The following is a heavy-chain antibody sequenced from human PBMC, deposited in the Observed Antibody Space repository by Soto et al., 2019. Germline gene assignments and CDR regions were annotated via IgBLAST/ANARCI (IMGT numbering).Heavy chain of an antibody. CDR2: IDSSSSFI. Sequence: EVQLVESGGGLVKPGGSLRLSCAASGFTFSSHAMSWVRQAPGKGLEWVSSIDSSSSFIYYADSVKGRFTISRDNAQSSLYLQMSSQRAEDTAVYYCARDPLWFGEIGYFDYWGQGALVTVSS. CDR1: GFTFSSHA. V-gene: IGHV3-21*01. D-gene: IGHD3-10*01. J-gene: IGHJ4*02. CDR3: ARDPLWFGEIGYFDY.